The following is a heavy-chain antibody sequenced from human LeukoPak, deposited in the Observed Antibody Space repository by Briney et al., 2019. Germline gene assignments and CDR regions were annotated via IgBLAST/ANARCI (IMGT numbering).Heavy chain of an antibody. D-gene: IGHD1-14*01. CDR1: LDSPTSNF. J-gene: IGHJ4*02. Sequence: SETLSHTRMVSLDSPTSNFWSSVRQPPGKGLEWIGEIHRSGSPNYNPSLQSRVTISIVTSRNQIALELCSSLDAYTGVYYSAREIIGGYNPGAYWGQGILVTVSS. V-gene: IGHV4/OR15-8*01. CDR2: IHRSGSP. CDR3: AREIIGGYNPGAY.